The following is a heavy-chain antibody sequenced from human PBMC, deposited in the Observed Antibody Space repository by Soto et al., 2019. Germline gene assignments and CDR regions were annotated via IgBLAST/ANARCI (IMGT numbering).Heavy chain of an antibody. CDR3: ARVRWGSSGWYVDY. V-gene: IGHV3-7*01. Sequence: EVQLVESGGGLVQPGGSLRLSCAASGFTFSSYWMSWVRQAPGKGLEWVANIKQDGSEKYYVDSVKGRFTISRDNAKNSLYLQMNSLRAEDTAVYYCARVRWGSSGWYVDYWGQGTLVTVSS. CDR2: IKQDGSEK. D-gene: IGHD6-19*01. CDR1: GFTFSSYW. J-gene: IGHJ4*02.